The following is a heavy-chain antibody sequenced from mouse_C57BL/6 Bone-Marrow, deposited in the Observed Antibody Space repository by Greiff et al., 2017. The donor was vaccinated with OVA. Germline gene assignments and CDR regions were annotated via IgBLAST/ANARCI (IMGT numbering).Heavy chain of an antibody. CDR3: ARYRPGSSYWYFDV. CDR2: IRNKANGYTT. D-gene: IGHD1-1*01. V-gene: IGHV7-3*01. Sequence: DVKLVESGGGLVQPGGSLSLSCAASGFTFTDYYMSWVRQPPGKALEWLGFIRNKANGYTTEYSASVKGRFTISRDNSQSILYLQMNALRAEDSATYYCARYRPGSSYWYFDVWGTGTTVTVSS. J-gene: IGHJ1*03. CDR1: GFTFTDYY.